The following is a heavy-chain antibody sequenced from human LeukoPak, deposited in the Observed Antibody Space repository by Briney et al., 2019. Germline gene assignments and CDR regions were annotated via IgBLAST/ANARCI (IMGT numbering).Heavy chain of an antibody. Sequence: ASLKVSCKASGYTFTAYYIHWVRQAPGQGLEWMGWINPNSGGTYYVQKFQGRITMTRDTSIGTTYMELSRLGSDDTAFYYCARDNSLTEFDYWGQGTLVTVSS. J-gene: IGHJ4*02. CDR1: GYTFTAYY. CDR2: INPNSGGT. CDR3: ARDNSLTEFDY. V-gene: IGHV1-2*02.